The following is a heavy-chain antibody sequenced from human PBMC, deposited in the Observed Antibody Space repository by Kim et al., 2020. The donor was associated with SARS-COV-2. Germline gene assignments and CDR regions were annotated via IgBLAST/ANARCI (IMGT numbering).Heavy chain of an antibody. D-gene: IGHD1-7*01. CDR3: SRGRTGTTPPTRYYYYYYRDV. CDR1: GGSFSGYY. V-gene: IGHV4-34*01. Sequence: SETLSLTCAVYGGSFSGYYWSWIRQPPGKGLEWIGEINHSGSTNYNPSLKSRVTISVDTSKNQFSLKLSSVTAADTTVYYCSRGRTGTTPPTRYYYYYYRDVWGKGTTVTVSS. CDR2: INHSGST. J-gene: IGHJ6*03.